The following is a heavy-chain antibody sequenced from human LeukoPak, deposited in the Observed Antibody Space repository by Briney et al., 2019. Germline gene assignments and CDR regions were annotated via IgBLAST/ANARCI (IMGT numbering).Heavy chain of an antibody. V-gene: IGHV3-30*15. CDR3: ARDPRGSSSSYFDY. Sequence: GGSLRLSCAASGFTFSSYAMHWVRQAPGKGLEGVAVISYDGSNKYYADSVKGRFTISRDNSKNTLYLQMSSLRAEDTAVYYCARDPRGSSSSYFDYWGQGTLVTVSS. CDR2: ISYDGSNK. CDR1: GFTFSSYA. J-gene: IGHJ4*02. D-gene: IGHD6-13*01.